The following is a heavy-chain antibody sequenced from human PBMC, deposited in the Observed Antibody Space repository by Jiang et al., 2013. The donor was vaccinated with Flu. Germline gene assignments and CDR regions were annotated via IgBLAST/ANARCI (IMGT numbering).Heavy chain of an antibody. V-gene: IGHV1-2*02. D-gene: IGHD3-10*01. CDR2: INPKNGGT. CDR3: ARDRVRGVIILDY. Sequence: GAEVKPPGASVTVSCKASGYTFTDYYMHWVRQAPGQGLEYMGWINPKNGGTKFAQKFQGRVTMTRDTSIRTAYMELRSLRSDDTAVYYCARDRVRGVIILDYWGQGTLVTVSS. CDR1: GYTFTDYY. J-gene: IGHJ4*02.